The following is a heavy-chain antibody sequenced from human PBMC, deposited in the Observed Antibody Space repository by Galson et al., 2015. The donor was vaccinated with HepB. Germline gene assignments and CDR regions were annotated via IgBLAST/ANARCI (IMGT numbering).Heavy chain of an antibody. CDR1: GYTFTSYG. CDR3: ARANIVVVPAAILSILAWFDP. CDR2: ISAHNGNT. D-gene: IGHD2-2*02. J-gene: IGHJ5*02. Sequence: SVKVSCKASGYTFTSYGISWVRQAPGQGLEWMGWISAHNGNTNYAQKLQGRVTMTTDTSTSTAYMELRSLRSDDTAVYYCARANIVVVPAAILSILAWFDPWGQGTLVTVSS. V-gene: IGHV1-18*01.